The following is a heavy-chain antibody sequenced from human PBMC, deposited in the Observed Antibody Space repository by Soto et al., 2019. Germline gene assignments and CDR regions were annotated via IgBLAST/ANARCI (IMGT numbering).Heavy chain of an antibody. Sequence: ASVKVSCKASGYTFTGYYMHWVRQAPGQGLEWMGWINPNSGGTNYAQKFQGWVTMTRDTSISTAYMELSRLRSDDTAVYYCARGMAYYYYYGMDVWGQGTTVTVSS. V-gene: IGHV1-2*04. CDR1: GYTFTGYY. J-gene: IGHJ6*02. CDR2: INPNSGGT. CDR3: ARGMAYYYYYGMDV.